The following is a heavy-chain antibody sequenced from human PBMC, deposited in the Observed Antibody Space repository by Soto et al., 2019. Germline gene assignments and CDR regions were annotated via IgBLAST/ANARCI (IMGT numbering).Heavy chain of an antibody. D-gene: IGHD2-15*01. J-gene: IGHJ1*01. CDR1: GYIFTAYS. CDR2: VNPSGGSA. Sequence: QVQLVQSGAEVKKPGASVKVSCKTSGYIFTAYSMHWVRQAPGQGLEWMGVVNPSGGSAHYAQSFDGRLTLTRDTSTSTFYMELGSLRSEHTAVYYCAREENCRGGTCYSEYFHHWGQGTLVTDSS. V-gene: IGHV1-46*01. CDR3: AREENCRGGTCYSEYFHH.